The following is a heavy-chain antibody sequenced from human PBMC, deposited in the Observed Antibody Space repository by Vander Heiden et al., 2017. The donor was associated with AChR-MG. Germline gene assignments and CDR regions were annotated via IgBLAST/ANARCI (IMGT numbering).Heavy chain of an antibody. CDR2: IIPIVGTA. Sequence: QVQLVQSGAEVKKPGSSVKVSCKASGRTFSSYAISWVRQAPGQGLEWMGGIIPIVGTANYAQKFQGRVTITADESTSTAYMELSSLRSEDTAVYYCARERYYYDSSGYDIYFDYWGQGTLVTVSS. D-gene: IGHD3-22*01. CDR1: GRTFSSYA. V-gene: IGHV1-69*01. CDR3: ARERYYYDSSGYDIYFDY. J-gene: IGHJ4*02.